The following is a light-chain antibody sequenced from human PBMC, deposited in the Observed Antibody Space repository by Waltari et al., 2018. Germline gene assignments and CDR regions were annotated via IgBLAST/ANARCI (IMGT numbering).Light chain of an antibody. CDR3: CSYAGDSLWV. CDR2: DVT. CDR1: SSDIGSYNL. Sequence: QSALTQPASVSASPGQSITISCKGTSSDIGSYNLVPWYQQHPGKGPKVMIYDVTKRPSGVSNRFSGSKSGYTASLTVSGLQAEDESDYYCCSYAGDSLWVFGGGTKLTVL. J-gene: IGLJ3*02. V-gene: IGLV2-23*02.